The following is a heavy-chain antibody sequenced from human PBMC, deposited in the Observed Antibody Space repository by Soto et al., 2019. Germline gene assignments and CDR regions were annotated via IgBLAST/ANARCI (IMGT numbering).Heavy chain of an antibody. CDR1: GGSISSYY. J-gene: IGHJ4*02. V-gene: IGHV4-59*01. D-gene: IGHD1-26*01. CDR3: ARAKWELPVPFDY. CDR2: IYYSGST. Sequence: PSETLSLTCTVYGGSISSYYWSWIRQPPGKGLEWIGYIYYSGSTNYNPSLKSRVTISVDTSKNQFSLKLSSVTAADTAVYYCARAKWELPVPFDYWGQGTLVTVSS.